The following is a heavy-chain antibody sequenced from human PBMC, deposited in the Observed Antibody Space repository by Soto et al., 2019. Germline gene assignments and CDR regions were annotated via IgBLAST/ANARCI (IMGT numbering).Heavy chain of an antibody. CDR2: IYSGGST. V-gene: IGHV3-53*01. CDR1: GFTVSSNY. CDR3: AKDPPEKRHGMDV. J-gene: IGHJ6*02. Sequence: PGGSLRLSCAASGFTVSSNYMSWVRQAPGKGLEWVSVIYSGGSTYYADSVRGRFTISRDNSKNTLYLQMKSLRAEDTAVYYCAKDPPEKRHGMDVWGQGTPVTVSS.